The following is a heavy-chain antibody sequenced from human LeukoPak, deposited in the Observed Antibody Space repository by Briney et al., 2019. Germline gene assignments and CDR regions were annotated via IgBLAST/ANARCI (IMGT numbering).Heavy chain of an antibody. Sequence: SETLSLTCTVSGYSISSGYYWGWIRQPPGKGLEWIGSIYHSGSTYYNPSLKSRVTISVDTSKNQFSLKLRFVTAADTAVYYCARGADRLVTTGWGQGTLVTVSS. CDR1: GYSISSGYY. J-gene: IGHJ4*02. CDR3: ARGADRLVTTG. V-gene: IGHV4-38-2*02. CDR2: IYHSGST. D-gene: IGHD4-17*01.